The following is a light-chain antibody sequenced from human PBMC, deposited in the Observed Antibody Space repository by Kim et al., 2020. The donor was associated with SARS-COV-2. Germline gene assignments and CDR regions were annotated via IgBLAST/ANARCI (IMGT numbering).Light chain of an antibody. CDR3: SSYTSSSPVV. CDR1: SSDVGSYNR. Sequence: GQSVTISCTGTSSDVGSYNRVSWYQQPPGTAPKLMIYEVSNRPSGVPDRFSGSKSGNTASLTISGLQAEDEADYYCSSYTSSSPVVFGGGTQLTVL. V-gene: IGLV2-18*02. J-gene: IGLJ2*01. CDR2: EVS.